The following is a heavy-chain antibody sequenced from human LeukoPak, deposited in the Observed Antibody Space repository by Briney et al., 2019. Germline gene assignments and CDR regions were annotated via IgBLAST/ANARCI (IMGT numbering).Heavy chain of an antibody. CDR3: ARDRYCSSTSCYFYGMDV. CDR1: GYTFSSYG. Sequence: GGSLRLSCAASGYTFSSYGMHWVRQAPGKGLEWVAVIWYDGSNKYYADSVKGRFTISRDNSKNTLYLQMNSLRAEDTAVYYCARDRYCSSTSCYFYGMDVWGQGTTVTVSS. V-gene: IGHV3-33*01. D-gene: IGHD2-2*01. J-gene: IGHJ6*02. CDR2: IWYDGSNK.